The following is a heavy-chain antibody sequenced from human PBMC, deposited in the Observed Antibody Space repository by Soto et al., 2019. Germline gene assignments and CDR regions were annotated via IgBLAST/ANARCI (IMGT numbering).Heavy chain of an antibody. D-gene: IGHD2-21*01. Sequence: PGGSLRLYCAASGFTFGSYAMHWVRQAPGKGLEWVAVISYDGSNKYYADSVKGRFTISRDNSKNTLYLQMNSLRAEDTAVYYCARDLFEGNYYGMDVWGQGTTVTVSS. CDR3: ARDLFEGNYYGMDV. CDR2: ISYDGSNK. CDR1: GFTFGSYA. V-gene: IGHV3-30-3*01. J-gene: IGHJ6*02.